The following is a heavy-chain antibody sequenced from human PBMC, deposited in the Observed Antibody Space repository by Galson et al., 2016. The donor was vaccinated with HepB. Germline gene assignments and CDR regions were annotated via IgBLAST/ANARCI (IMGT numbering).Heavy chain of an antibody. J-gene: IGHJ2*01. D-gene: IGHD5-24*01. V-gene: IGHV1-18*01. CDR3: ARDRGPLYGYMGYFDL. Sequence: SVKVSCKASGYTLTSYGINWVRQAPGQGLEWMGWISAYNGNTNYAQHFQGRLTMTTDTSTSTAYMELRSLRSDDTAVYYCARDRGPLYGYMGYFDLWGRGTLVTVSS. CDR1: GYTLTSYG. CDR2: ISAYNGNT.